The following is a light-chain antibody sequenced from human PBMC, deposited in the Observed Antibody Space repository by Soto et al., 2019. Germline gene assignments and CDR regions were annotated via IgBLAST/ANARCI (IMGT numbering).Light chain of an antibody. CDR2: DAS. J-gene: IGKJ1*01. CDR3: QQYNSYPGRT. CDR1: QNIGNW. Sequence: DIQMTQSPSILSASVGDRVTITCRASQNIGNWLAWYQQKPGKAPKLLIYDASTLQSGVPSRFSGSGSGTQFTLTISSLQPDDFATYYCQQYNSYPGRTFGQGTKVEIK. V-gene: IGKV1-5*01.